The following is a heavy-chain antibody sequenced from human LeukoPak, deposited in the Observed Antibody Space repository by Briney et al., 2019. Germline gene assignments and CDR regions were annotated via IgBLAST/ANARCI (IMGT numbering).Heavy chain of an antibody. J-gene: IGHJ4*02. CDR1: GFTFNNYA. Sequence: EGSLRLSCAASGFTFNNYAMTWVRQAPGKGPEWVSAISTSGGNTYYADSVKGRFTISRDNSKSTLYLQMNSLRAEDTAVYYCARKVYSKFDYWGQGTLVTVSS. D-gene: IGHD4-4*01. CDR3: ARKVYSKFDY. V-gene: IGHV3-23*01. CDR2: ISTSGGNT.